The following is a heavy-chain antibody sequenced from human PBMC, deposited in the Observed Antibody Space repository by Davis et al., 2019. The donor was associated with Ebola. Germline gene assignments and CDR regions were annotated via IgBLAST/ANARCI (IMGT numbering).Heavy chain of an antibody. CDR2: IYPGDSDT. D-gene: IGHD3-16*01. CDR1: GYRFTSYW. V-gene: IGHV5-51*01. Sequence: GESLKISCQASGYRFTSYWIGWVRQMPGKGLEWMGIIYPGDSDTKYSPSFQGQVIISADKSISTAFLQWSSLKASDTAMYYCARRSSDYIWNYWGQGTLVTVSS. J-gene: IGHJ4*02. CDR3: ARRSSDYIWNY.